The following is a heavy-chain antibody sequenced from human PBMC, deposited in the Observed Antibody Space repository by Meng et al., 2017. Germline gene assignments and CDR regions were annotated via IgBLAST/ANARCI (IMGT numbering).Heavy chain of an antibody. J-gene: IGHJ4*02. D-gene: IGHD2-15*01. V-gene: IGHV3-30*04. Sequence: GGSLRLSCAAFGFTFSSYAMHWVRQAPGKGLEWVAVISYDGSNRYYADSVKGRFTISRDYSKNTLYLQMNSLRADDTAVYYCARDCSGGSCFFYWGRGTLVTVSS. CDR2: ISYDGSNR. CDR3: ARDCSGGSCFFY. CDR1: GFTFSSYA.